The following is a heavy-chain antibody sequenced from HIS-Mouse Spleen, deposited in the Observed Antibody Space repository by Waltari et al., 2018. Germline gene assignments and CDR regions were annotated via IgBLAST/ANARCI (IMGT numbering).Heavy chain of an antibody. CDR2: FDPEDGET. CDR1: GYTLTEVS. D-gene: IGHD3-22*01. J-gene: IGHJ4*02. Sequence: QVQLVQSGAEVKKPGASVKVSCKVSGYTLTEVSMPGVRQAPGKGLEWMGGFDPEDGETIYAQKFQGRVTMTEDTSTDTAYMELSSLRSEDTVVYYCATGDDSSGYYFDYWGQGTLVTVSS. V-gene: IGHV1-24*01. CDR3: ATGDDSSGYYFDY.